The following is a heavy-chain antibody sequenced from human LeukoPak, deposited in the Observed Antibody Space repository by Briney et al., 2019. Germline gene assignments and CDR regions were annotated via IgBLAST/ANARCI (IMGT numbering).Heavy chain of an antibody. CDR3: ARGPPYGSGKFGPFDY. V-gene: IGHV3-11*01. D-gene: IGHD3-10*01. CDR1: GFPFRDFG. CDR2: ISSSGYII. J-gene: IGHJ4*02. Sequence: GGSLRLSCAASGFPFRDFGLSWVRQAPGKGLEWVSYISSSGYIIYYADSVKGRFTISRDNAKNSLYLQMNSLRAEDTAVYYCARGPPYGSGKFGPFDYWGQGSLVTVSS.